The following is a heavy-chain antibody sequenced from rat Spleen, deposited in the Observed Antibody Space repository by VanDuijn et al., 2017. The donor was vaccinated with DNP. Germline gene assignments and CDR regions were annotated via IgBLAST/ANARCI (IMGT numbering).Heavy chain of an antibody. CDR2: ISTGRGTT. Sequence: EVQLVESGGGLVQPGRSMTLSCAASGFSVSDYYMAWVRQAQSTGLEWVASISTGRGTTYYRDSVTGRLTISRDNAKSTLYLQMDSLRSEDTATYYCAAHPLHTSGYGAMDAWGQGTSVTVSS. CDR1: GFSVSDYY. D-gene: IGHD4-3*01. CDR3: AAHPLHTSGYGAMDA. J-gene: IGHJ4*01. V-gene: IGHV5-25*01.